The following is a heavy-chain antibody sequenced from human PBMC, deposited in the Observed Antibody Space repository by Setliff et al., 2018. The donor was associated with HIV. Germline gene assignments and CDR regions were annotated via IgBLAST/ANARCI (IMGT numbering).Heavy chain of an antibody. CDR1: GGSISSGSYY. V-gene: IGHV4-61*09. CDR2: IYTSGST. CDR3: ASRRGGGFLAWPDPYFDY. Sequence: SETLSLTCTVSGGSISSGSYYWSWIRQPAGKGLEWIGHIYTSGSTNYNPSLRSRVIISIDTSKNQFSLKLFSVTAADTAVYYCASRRGGGFLAWPDPYFDYWGQGTLVTVSS. D-gene: IGHD3-3*01. J-gene: IGHJ4*02.